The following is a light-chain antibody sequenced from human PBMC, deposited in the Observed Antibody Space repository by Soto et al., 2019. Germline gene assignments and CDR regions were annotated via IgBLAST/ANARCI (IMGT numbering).Light chain of an antibody. Sequence: DIQMTQSPSSLSASVGDRVTITCRASQSISTYLNWYRQKPGEAPNLLIYAASTLQSGVPSRFTGRGSGTDFTLTINSLQPEDFAAYYCQQSYTSPWTFGQGTKVEIK. CDR3: QQSYTSPWT. J-gene: IGKJ1*01. CDR1: QSISTY. V-gene: IGKV1-39*01. CDR2: AAS.